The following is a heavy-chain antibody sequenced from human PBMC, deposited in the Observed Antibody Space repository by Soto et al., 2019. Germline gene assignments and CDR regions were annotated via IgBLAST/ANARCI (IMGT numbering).Heavy chain of an antibody. D-gene: IGHD1-20*01. CDR3: STNNCNAHYYYYYMDV. CDR1: GFTFSNAW. V-gene: IGHV3-15*01. Sequence: GSLRLSCVVSGFTFSNAWMTWVRQAPGKGLEWVGRIKNKGNGGTTDYAAPVKGRFTISRDDSRNSVYLQMDSLKTEDTAVYYCSTNNCNAHYYYYYMDVWGKGTTVTVSS. CDR2: IKNKGNGGTT. J-gene: IGHJ6*03.